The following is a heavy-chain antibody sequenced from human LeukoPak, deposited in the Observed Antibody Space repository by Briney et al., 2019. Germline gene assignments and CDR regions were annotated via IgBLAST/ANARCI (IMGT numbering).Heavy chain of an antibody. V-gene: IGHV4-39*01. CDR1: GGSIITSIYH. CDR2: IHHTGPT. J-gene: IGHJ6*02. Sequence: SETLSLTCAVSGGSIITSIYHWGWIRQPPGEGLQWIGSIHHTGPTYYNPSLKSRLTISVDTSNNQFSLKLRSVTAADTAVYYCARHSGLAMANYYGMDAWGQGTTVTASS. CDR3: ARHSGLAMANYYGMDA. D-gene: IGHD6-19*01.